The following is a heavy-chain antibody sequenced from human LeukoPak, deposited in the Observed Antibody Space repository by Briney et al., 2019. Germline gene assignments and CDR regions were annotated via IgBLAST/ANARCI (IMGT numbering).Heavy chain of an antibody. J-gene: IGHJ4*02. D-gene: IGHD5-24*01. CDR3: ARLLEMATIEN. CDR2: IYPGDSDT. CDR1: GYSFTTYW. Sequence: GESLKISCKGSGYSFTTYWIAWVRQIPGKGLEWMGIIYPGDSDTRYSPSFQGQVTISADKSISTAYLQWSSLKASDTAMYYCARLLEMATIENWGQGTLVTVSS. V-gene: IGHV5-51*01.